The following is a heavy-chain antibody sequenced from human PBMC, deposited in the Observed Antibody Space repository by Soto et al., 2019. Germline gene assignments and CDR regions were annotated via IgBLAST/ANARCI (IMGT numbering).Heavy chain of an antibody. CDR1: GGTFSSYT. J-gene: IGHJ1*01. Sequence: ASVKVSCKASGGTFSSYTISWVRQAPGQGLEWMGWISAYNGNTNYAQKLQGRVTMTTDTSTSTAYMELRSLRSDDTAVYYCARDGGAPITMIAFQHWGQGTLVTVSS. CDR3: ARDGGAPITMIAFQH. CDR2: ISAYNGNT. D-gene: IGHD3-22*01. V-gene: IGHV1-18*01.